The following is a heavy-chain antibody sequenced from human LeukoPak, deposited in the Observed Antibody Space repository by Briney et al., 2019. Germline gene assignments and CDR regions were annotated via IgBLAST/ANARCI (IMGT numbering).Heavy chain of an antibody. CDR2: INSEGSST. CDR3: AREQANSYYDFWSGQNSLLDY. CDR1: GFTFSSYW. J-gene: IGHJ4*02. Sequence: GGSLRLSCAASGFTFSSYWMHWVRQAPGKGLVWVSRINSEGSSTSYADSVKGRFTISRDNAKNTLYLQMNSLRAEDTAVYYCAREQANSYYDFWSGQNSLLDYWGQGTLVTVS. D-gene: IGHD3-3*01. V-gene: IGHV3-74*01.